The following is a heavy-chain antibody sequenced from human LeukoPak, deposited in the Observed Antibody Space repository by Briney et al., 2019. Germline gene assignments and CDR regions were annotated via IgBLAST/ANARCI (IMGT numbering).Heavy chain of an antibody. Sequence: GGSLRLSCAASGFTFSSYGMHWVRQAPGKGLEWVAVISYDGSNKYYADSVKGRFTISRDNSKNTLYLQMNRLRAEDTAIYYCAKGQLVDYGMEVWGQGTTVTVSS. CDR2: ISYDGSNK. V-gene: IGHV3-30*18. CDR1: GFTFSSYG. CDR3: AKGQLVDYGMEV. D-gene: IGHD6-13*01. J-gene: IGHJ6*02.